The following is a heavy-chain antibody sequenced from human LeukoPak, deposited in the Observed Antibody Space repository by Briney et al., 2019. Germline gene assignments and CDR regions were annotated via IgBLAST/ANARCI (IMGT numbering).Heavy chain of an antibody. J-gene: IGHJ4*02. D-gene: IGHD3-10*01. CDR2: ISYDGSNK. CDR3: AKTAFLLWFGELDY. Sequence: PGGSLRLSCAASGFTFSNYGMHWVRQAPGKGLEWVAMISYDGSNKYCADSVKGRFTISRDNSKNTLYLQMNSLRAEDTAVYYCAKTAFLLWFGELDYWGQGTLVTVSS. V-gene: IGHV3-30*18. CDR1: GFTFSNYG.